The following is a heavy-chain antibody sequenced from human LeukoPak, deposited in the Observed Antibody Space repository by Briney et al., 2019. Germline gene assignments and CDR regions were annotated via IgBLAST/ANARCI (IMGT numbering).Heavy chain of an antibody. CDR1: GGTFSSYA. Sequence: SVKVSCKASGGTFSSYAISWVRQAPGQGLEWMGGIIPIFGTANYAQKFQGRVTITADESTSTAYMELSSLRGEDAAVYYCAKDEGGSLEAPYPALEIWGQGTMVTVSS. V-gene: IGHV1-69*01. CDR3: AKDEGGSLEAPYPALEI. D-gene: IGHD6-6*01. J-gene: IGHJ3*02. CDR2: IIPIFGTA.